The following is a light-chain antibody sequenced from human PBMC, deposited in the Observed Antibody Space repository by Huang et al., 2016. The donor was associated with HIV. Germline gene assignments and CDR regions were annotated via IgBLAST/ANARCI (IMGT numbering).Light chain of an antibody. J-gene: IGKJ5*01. Sequence: DIVMTQSPLSLPVTPGEPASISCRSSQNLLHSNGFNYLDWYLQKPGQSPQLLISLSSNRASGVPDRFSGSGSVTYFTLKISRVEAEDVGVYYCMQALQTPRTFGQGTRLEMK. CDR2: LSS. CDR3: MQALQTPRT. CDR1: QNLLHSNGFNY. V-gene: IGKV2-28*01.